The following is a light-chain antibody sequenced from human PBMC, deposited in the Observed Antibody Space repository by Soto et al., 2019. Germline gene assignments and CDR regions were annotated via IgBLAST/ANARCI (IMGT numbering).Light chain of an antibody. J-gene: IGKJ1*01. CDR1: QSVSSNY. CDR3: QQYGSSPRT. CDR2: RAS. Sequence: EIVLTQSPGTLSLSPGERATLSCRASQSVSSNYLAWYHHKPGLAPRLLIYRASSRATGVPDRFSGSESETDFTLTISGLEPEDFAVYYCQQYGSSPRTFGQGTKVDIK. V-gene: IGKV3-20*01.